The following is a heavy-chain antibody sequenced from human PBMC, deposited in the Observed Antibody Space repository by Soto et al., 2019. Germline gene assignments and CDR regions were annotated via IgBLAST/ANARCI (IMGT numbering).Heavy chain of an antibody. D-gene: IGHD2-8*01. CDR3: ARGRSMAYPPPYYYGMDV. J-gene: IGHJ6*02. CDR2: IIPIFGTA. V-gene: IGHV1-69*13. Sequence: ASVKVSCKASGGTFSSYAISWVRQAPGQGLEWMGGIIPIFGTANYAQKFQGRVTITADESTSTAYMELSSLRSEDTAVYYCARGRSMAYPPPYYYGMDVWGQGTTVTVPS. CDR1: GGTFSSYA.